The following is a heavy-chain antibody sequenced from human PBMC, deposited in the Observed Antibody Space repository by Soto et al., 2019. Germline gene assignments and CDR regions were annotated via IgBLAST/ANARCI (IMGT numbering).Heavy chain of an antibody. D-gene: IGHD3-22*01. CDR3: ARMGNYYDSSGYDY. V-gene: IGHV1-18*04. J-gene: IGHJ4*02. CDR1: GYTFTSYG. CDR2: ISAYNGNT. Sequence: QVQLVQAGAEVKKPGASVKVSCKASGYTFTSYGISWVRQAPGQGLEWMGWISAYNGNTNYAQKLQGRVTMPTDTSTSTAYMELRSLRSDNTAVYYWARMGNYYDSSGYDYWGQGTLVTVCS.